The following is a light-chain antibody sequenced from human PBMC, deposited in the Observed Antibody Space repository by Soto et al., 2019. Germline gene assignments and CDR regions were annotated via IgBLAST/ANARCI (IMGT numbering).Light chain of an antibody. CDR2: GAS. V-gene: IGKV3-20*01. J-gene: IGKJ4*01. CDR3: QQYGSSPVT. Sequence: EIVLTQSPGTLSLSPGERATLSCRASQSISSTYLAWYQQQPGQAPRLLIYGASSRATGIPDRFSGSGSGTDFTLNISRLEPEDFAVYSCQQYGSSPVTFGGGTKVEIK. CDR1: QSISSTY.